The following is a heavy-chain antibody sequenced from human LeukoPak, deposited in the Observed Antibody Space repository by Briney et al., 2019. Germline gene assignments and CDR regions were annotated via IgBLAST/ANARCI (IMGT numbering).Heavy chain of an antibody. CDR3: ARDRFRSNWFDP. V-gene: IGHV4-34*01. Sequence: SETLSLTCAVYGGSFSGYYWSWIRQPPGKGLEWIGEINHSGSTNYNPSLKSRVTMSVDTSKNQFSLKLSSVTAADTAVYYCARDRFRSNWFDPWGQGTLVTVSS. J-gene: IGHJ5*02. CDR1: GGSFSGYY. CDR2: INHSGST. D-gene: IGHD2-21*01.